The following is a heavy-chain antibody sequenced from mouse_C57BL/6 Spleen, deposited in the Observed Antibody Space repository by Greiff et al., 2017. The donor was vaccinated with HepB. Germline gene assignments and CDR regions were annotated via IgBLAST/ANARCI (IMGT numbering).Heavy chain of an antibody. Sequence: QVQLQQSGAELVRPGTSVKMSCKASGYTFTNYWIGWAKQRPGHGLEWIGDIYPGGGYTNYNEKFKGKATLTADKSSSTAYMQFSSLTSEDSAIYYGARGDDGYPAPFYYFDYWGQGTTLTVSS. CDR3: ARGDDGYPAPFYYFDY. V-gene: IGHV1-63*01. CDR1: GYTFTNYW. J-gene: IGHJ2*01. D-gene: IGHD2-3*01. CDR2: IYPGGGYT.